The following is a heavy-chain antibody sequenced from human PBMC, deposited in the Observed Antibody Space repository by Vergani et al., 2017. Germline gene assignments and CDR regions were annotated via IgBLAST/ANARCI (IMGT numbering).Heavy chain of an antibody. CDR3: ARDRYSSSWFPDY. V-gene: IGHV3-30-3*01. J-gene: IGHJ4*02. D-gene: IGHD6-13*01. CDR1: GFTFSSYW. CDR2: ISYDGSNK. Sequence: VQLVESGGGLVQPGGSLRLSCAASGFTFSSYWMNWVRQAPGKGLEWVAVISYDGSNKYYADSVKSRFTISRDNSKNSLYLQMNSLRAEDTAVYYCARDRYSSSWFPDYWGQGTLVTVSS.